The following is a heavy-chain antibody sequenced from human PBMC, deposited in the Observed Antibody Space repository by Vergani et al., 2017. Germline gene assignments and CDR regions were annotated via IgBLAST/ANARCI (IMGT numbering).Heavy chain of an antibody. CDR1: SHTFQTYG. CDR3: ASGYCSSTSCYQVWFDP. J-gene: IGHJ5*02. D-gene: IGHD2-2*01. CDR2: IIPIFGTA. V-gene: IGHV1-69*13. Sequence: QVQLVQSGAEVKKPGASVSVSCKGSSHTFQTYGISWVRQAPGKGLEWMGGIIPIFGTANYAQKFQGRVTITADESTSTAYMELSSLRSEDTAVYYCASGYCSSTSCYQVWFDPWGQGTLVTVSS.